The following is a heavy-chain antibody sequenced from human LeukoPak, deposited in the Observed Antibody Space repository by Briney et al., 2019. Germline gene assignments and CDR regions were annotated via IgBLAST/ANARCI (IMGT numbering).Heavy chain of an antibody. J-gene: IGHJ4*02. CDR1: GYTLTELS. Sequence: ASVKVFCKVSGYTLTELSMYWVRQAPGKGLEWMATFHPEDGETIYAQQFQGRVTISEDTSADTAYMQLTSLRSDDTAIYYCAAGIAVPSGFDYWGQGTLVTVSS. D-gene: IGHD6-19*01. CDR2: FHPEDGET. V-gene: IGHV1-24*01. CDR3: AAGIAVPSGFDY.